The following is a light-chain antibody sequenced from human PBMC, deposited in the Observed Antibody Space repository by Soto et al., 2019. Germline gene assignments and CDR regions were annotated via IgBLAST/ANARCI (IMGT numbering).Light chain of an antibody. CDR2: YMS. V-gene: IGKV3-11*01. Sequence: EIVLTQSPATLSSSPGETATLSCRASQYVGTRLAWYQHKPGQAPRLLIYYMSKRATGIPARFSGSGSGTVFTLTISNLAPEDFGVYYCQQRQSWPRTFGQGTKVEIK. J-gene: IGKJ1*01. CDR1: QYVGTR. CDR3: QQRQSWPRT.